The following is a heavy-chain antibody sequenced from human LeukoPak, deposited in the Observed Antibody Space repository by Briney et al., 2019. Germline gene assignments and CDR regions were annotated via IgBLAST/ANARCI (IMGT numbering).Heavy chain of an antibody. J-gene: IGHJ4*02. Sequence: GASVKVSCKASGYTFTGYYMHWVRQAPGQGLEWMGWISAYNGNTNYAQKLQGRVTMTTDTSTSTAYMELRSLRSDDTAVYYCAMVSGPGPHHYLIDYWGQGTLVTVSS. CDR3: AMVSGPGPHHYLIDY. V-gene: IGHV1-18*04. CDR2: ISAYNGNT. D-gene: IGHD3-10*01. CDR1: GYTFTGYY.